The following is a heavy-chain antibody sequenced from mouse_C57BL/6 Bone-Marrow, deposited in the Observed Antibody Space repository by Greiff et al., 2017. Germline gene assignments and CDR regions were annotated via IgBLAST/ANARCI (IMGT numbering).Heavy chain of an antibody. D-gene: IGHD5-5*01. CDR3: AIYHTTYWFYYAMAD. Sequence: VQLQQSGPVLVKPGASVKMSCKASGYTFTDYYMNWVKQSHGKSLEWIGVINPYNGGTSYNQKFKGKATLTVDKSSSTAYMEPNSLTSEDSAVYYCAIYHTTYWFYYAMADWGQGTSVTVYS. J-gene: IGHJ4*01. CDR1: GYTFTDYY. CDR2: INPYNGGT. V-gene: IGHV1-19*01.